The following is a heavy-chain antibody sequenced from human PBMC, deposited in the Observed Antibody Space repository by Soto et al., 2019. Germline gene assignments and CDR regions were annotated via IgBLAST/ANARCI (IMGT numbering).Heavy chain of an antibody. J-gene: IGHJ3*02. V-gene: IGHV3-66*01. D-gene: IGHD6-19*01. CDR2: IYSGGST. Sequence: GGSLRLSCAASGFTVSSNYMSWVRQAPGKGLEWVSVIYSGGSTYYADSVKGRFTISRDNSKNTLYLQMNSLRAEDTAVYYCAREVTSSGWYHAFDIWGQGTMVTVSS. CDR3: AREVTSSGWYHAFDI. CDR1: GFTVSSNY.